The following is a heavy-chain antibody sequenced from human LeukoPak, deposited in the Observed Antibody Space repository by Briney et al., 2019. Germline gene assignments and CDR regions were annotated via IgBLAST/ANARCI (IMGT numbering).Heavy chain of an antibody. J-gene: IGHJ4*02. CDR2: INPNSGGT. CDR3: ARDRGWGTTYYFDY. Sequence: ASVKVSCKSFGYTFNDFDISWVRQAPGQGLEWMGWINPNSGGTNYAQKFQGRVTMTRDTSISTAYMELSRLRSDDTAVYYCARDRGWGTTYYFDYWGQGTLVTVSS. CDR1: GYTFNDFD. D-gene: IGHD3-16*01. V-gene: IGHV1-2*02.